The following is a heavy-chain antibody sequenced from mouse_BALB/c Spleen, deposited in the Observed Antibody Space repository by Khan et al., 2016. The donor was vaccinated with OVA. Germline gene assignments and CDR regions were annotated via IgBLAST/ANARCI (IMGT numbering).Heavy chain of an antibody. D-gene: IGHD4-1*01. J-gene: IGHJ3*01. CDR1: GFTFSSYS. Sequence: EVELVESGGDLVKPGGSLKLSCAASGFTFSSYSMSWVRQTPDKRLEWVASISSGGDYTYYPDSVKGRFTIPRDNAKNTLYLQMSDLKSEDTAMYYCAGRLTGSFAYWGQGTLVTVSA. V-gene: IGHV5-6*01. CDR3: AGRLTGSFAY. CDR2: ISSGGDYT.